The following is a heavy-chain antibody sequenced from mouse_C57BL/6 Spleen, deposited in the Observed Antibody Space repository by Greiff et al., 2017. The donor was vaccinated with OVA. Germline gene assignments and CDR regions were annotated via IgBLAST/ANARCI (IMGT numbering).Heavy chain of an antibody. D-gene: IGHD1-1*01. CDR1: GYTFTSYW. J-gene: IGHJ1*03. V-gene: IGHV1-55*01. CDR3: ARSSYGSSYKHFDV. CDR2: IYPGSGST. Sequence: QVQLKESGAELVKPGASVKMSCKASGYTFTSYWITWVKQRPGQGLEWIGDIYPGSGSTNYNEKFKSKATLTVDTSSSTAYMQLSSLTSEDSAVYYCARSSYGSSYKHFDVWGTGTTVTVSS.